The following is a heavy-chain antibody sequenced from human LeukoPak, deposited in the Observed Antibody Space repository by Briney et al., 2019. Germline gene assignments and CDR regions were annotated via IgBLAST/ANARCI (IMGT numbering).Heavy chain of an antibody. CDR1: GGSISSYY. Sequence: SETLSLTCTVSGGSISSYYWSWVRQPAGKGLEWIGRIYTRESTTYNPSLKSRVTMSVDTSKNQLSLNLNSVTAADTAVYYCAREHSSSRFDYWGQGTLVTVSS. D-gene: IGHD6-6*01. CDR3: AREHSSSRFDY. J-gene: IGHJ4*02. CDR2: IYTREST. V-gene: IGHV4-4*07.